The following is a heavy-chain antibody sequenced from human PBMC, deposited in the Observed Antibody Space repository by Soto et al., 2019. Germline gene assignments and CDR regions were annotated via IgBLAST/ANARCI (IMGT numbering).Heavy chain of an antibody. CDR2: MNPNSGNT. CDR3: ARGTMGYYYGSGSYSTFGY. CDR1: GYTFTSYD. D-gene: IGHD3-10*01. Sequence: QVQLVQSGAEVKKPGASVKVSCKASGYTFTSYDINWVRQATGQGLEWMGWMNPNSGNTGYAQKFQCRVTMTRNTSISTAYMELSSLRSADTAVYYCARGTMGYYYGSGSYSTFGYWGQGTLVTVSS. J-gene: IGHJ4*02. V-gene: IGHV1-8*01.